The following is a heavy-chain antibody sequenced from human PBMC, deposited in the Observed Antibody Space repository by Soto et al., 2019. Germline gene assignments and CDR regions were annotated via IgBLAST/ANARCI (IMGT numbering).Heavy chain of an antibody. D-gene: IGHD3-9*01. CDR1: GYSFSSYG. CDR3: ARLYYDILTGYVDY. Sequence: QVHLVQSGAEVKKPGASVKVSCKASGYSFSSYGISWVRQAPGQGLQCMGWISGYNGNANYAQKLKGRITMTTDTSTNPAYMELRSLRSDDTAVYYCARLYYDILTGYVDYWGQGTLVTVSS. CDR2: ISGYNGNA. J-gene: IGHJ4*02. V-gene: IGHV1-18*01.